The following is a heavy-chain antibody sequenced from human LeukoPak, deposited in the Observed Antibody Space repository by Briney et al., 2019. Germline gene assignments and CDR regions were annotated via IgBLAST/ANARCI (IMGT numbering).Heavy chain of an antibody. Sequence: GGSLRLSCAASGFTFSSYSMNWVRQAPGKGLEWVSSISSSSSYIYYADSLEGRFTVSRDNGKKSLYLQMNSLIVEDTAVYYCARWPSGPYSTYYMDVWGKGTTVTVSS. J-gene: IGHJ6*03. CDR2: ISSSSSYI. D-gene: IGHD2-21*01. CDR1: GFTFSSYS. V-gene: IGHV3-21*01. CDR3: ARWPSGPYSTYYMDV.